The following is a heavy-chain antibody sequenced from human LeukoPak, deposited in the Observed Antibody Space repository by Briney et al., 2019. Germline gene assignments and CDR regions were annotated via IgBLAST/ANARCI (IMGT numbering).Heavy chain of an antibody. CDR3: VKDDSSGYVDY. D-gene: IGHD3-22*01. CDR1: GFTFSSYG. Sequence: GRSLRLSCAASGFTFSSYGMHWVRQAPGKGLEWVAVISYDGSNKYYADSVKGRFTISRDNSKNTLYLQMNSLRAEDTAVYYCVKDDSSGYVDYWGQGTLVTVSS. CDR2: ISYDGSNK. V-gene: IGHV3-30*18. J-gene: IGHJ4*02.